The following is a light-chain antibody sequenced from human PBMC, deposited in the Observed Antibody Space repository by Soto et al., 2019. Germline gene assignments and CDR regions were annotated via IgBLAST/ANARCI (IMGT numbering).Light chain of an antibody. Sequence: EIVLTQSQGTLSLAPGARATLSCRASQFLSSYLAWYQQKPGQAPRLLIYGASSRATGIPDRFSGSGSGTDFTLTISRLEPEDFAVYYCQQYGSSSWTFGQGTKVE. CDR2: GAS. V-gene: IGKV3-20*01. CDR3: QQYGSSSWT. CDR1: QFLSSY. J-gene: IGKJ1*01.